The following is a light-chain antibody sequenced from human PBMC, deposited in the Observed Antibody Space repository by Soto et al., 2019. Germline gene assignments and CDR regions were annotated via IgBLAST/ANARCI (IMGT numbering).Light chain of an antibody. Sequence: QSVLTQPPSASGTPGQRVTISCSGSSSNIGTNTVNWYQHLPGTSPKLLIYSNNQRPSGVPDRFCGYKSATSATLAISGLQSEDEADYYCASWDDSLNGPVFGGGTKVTVL. CDR2: SNN. J-gene: IGLJ2*01. CDR1: SSNIGTNT. V-gene: IGLV1-44*01. CDR3: ASWDDSLNGPV.